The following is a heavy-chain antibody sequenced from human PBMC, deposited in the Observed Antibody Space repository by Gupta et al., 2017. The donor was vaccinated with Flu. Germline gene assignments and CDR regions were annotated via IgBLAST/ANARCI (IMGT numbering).Heavy chain of an antibody. CDR2: ISWNSGSI. CDR1: GFTFDDYA. V-gene: IGHV3-9*01. D-gene: IGHD3-3*01. J-gene: IGHJ4*02. Sequence: EVQLVESGGGLVQPGRSLRLSCAASGFTFDDYAMHWVRQAPGKGLEWVSGISWNSGSIGYADSVKGRFTISRDNAKNSLYLQMNSLRAEDTALYYCAKDRRDFWSGSHLHAGFDYWGQGTLVTVSS. CDR3: AKDRRDFWSGSHLHAGFDY.